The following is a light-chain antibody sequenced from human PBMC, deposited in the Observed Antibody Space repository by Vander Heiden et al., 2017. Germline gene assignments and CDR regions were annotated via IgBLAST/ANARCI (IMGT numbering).Light chain of an antibody. V-gene: IGKV3-15*01. CDR2: GAF. Sequence: EIVMTQSPATLSVSPGERVTLSCRASQSISSHLAWYQQKPGQAPRLLIYGAFIRASGIPTSFSGGGSGTDFTLTINTLQSEDLAVYYCQQYDNWPLTFGGGTKVEIK. J-gene: IGKJ4*01. CDR1: QSISSH. CDR3: QQYDNWPLT.